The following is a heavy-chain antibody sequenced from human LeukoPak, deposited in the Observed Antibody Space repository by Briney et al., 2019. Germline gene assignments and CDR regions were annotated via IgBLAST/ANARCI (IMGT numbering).Heavy chain of an antibody. CDR1: GFTFSNAW. J-gene: IGHJ4*02. CDR3: TTMGMGAADRVDY. V-gene: IGHV3-15*01. CDR2: IKSKTDGGTT. D-gene: IGHD6-13*01. Sequence: PGGSLRLSCAASGFTFSNAWMSWVRQAPGKGLEWVGRIKSKTDGGTTDYAAPVKGRFTISRDDSKSTLYLQMNSLKTEDTAVYHCTTMGMGAADRVDYWGQGHLVTVSS.